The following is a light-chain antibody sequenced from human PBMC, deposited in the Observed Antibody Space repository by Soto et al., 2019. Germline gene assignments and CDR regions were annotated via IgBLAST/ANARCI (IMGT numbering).Light chain of an antibody. Sequence: QSALTQPASVSGSPGQSITISCTGTSDDVGAFKFVSWYQQRPNRAPKLLIYEVSRRPSGVSNRFSGSQSGNTASLTISGLQAEDETDYYCTSYTRANTLVFGTGTKLTVL. CDR3: TSYTRANTLV. CDR1: SDDVGAFKF. CDR2: EVS. V-gene: IGLV2-14*01. J-gene: IGLJ1*01.